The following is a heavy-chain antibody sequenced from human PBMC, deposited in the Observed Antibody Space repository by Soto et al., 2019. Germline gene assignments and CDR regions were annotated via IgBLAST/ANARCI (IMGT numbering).Heavy chain of an antibody. D-gene: IGHD2-8*01. CDR1: GFTVSSNY. CDR2: IYSGGST. Sequence: GGSLRLSCAASGFTVSSNYMSWVRQAPGKGLEWVSVIYSGGSTYYADSVKGRFTISRDNSKNTLYLQMNSLRAEDTAVYYCARGPLGYCTNGVCWGQGTLVTVSS. V-gene: IGHV3-66*01. CDR3: ARGPLGYCTNGVC. J-gene: IGHJ4*02.